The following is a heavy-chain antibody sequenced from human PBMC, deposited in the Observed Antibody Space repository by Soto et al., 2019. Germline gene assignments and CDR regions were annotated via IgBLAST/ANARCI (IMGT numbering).Heavy chain of an antibody. CDR3: ARVDRAPGYSSSWPPPH. Sequence: GASVKVSCKASGYTFTSYYMHGVRQAPGQGLEWMGIINPSGGSTSYAQKFQGRATMTRDTSTSTVYMELSSLRSEDTAVYYCARVDRAPGYSSSWPPPHWGQGTLVTVSS. J-gene: IGHJ4*02. CDR2: INPSGGST. CDR1: GYTFTSYY. D-gene: IGHD6-13*01. V-gene: IGHV1-46*01.